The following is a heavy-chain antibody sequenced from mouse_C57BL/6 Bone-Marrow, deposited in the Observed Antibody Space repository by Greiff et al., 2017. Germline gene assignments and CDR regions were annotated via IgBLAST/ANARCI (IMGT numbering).Heavy chain of an antibody. V-gene: IGHV1-50*01. CDR1: GYTFTSYW. CDR3: AREGISEGYFDV. CDR2: IDPSDSYT. D-gene: IGHD5-2*01. J-gene: IGHJ1*03. Sequence: VQLQQSGAELVKPGASVKLSCKASGYTFTSYWMQWVEQRPGQGLEWIGEIDPSDSYTNYNQKFKGKATLTVDTSSSTAYMQLSSLTSEDSAVYYCAREGISEGYFDVWGTGTTVTVSS.